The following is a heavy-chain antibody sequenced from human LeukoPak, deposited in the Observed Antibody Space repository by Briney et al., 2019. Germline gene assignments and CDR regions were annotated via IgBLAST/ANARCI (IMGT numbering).Heavy chain of an antibody. D-gene: IGHD6-19*01. CDR1: GGTFSSYA. Sequence: ASVKVSCKASGGTFSSYAISWVRQAPGQGLEWMGGIIPIFGTANYAQKFQGRVTMTTDTSTSTAYMELRSLRSDDTAVYYCARDGGSRWLPLDYWGQGTLVTVSS. J-gene: IGHJ4*02. CDR2: IIPIFGTA. V-gene: IGHV1-69*05. CDR3: ARDGGSRWLPLDY.